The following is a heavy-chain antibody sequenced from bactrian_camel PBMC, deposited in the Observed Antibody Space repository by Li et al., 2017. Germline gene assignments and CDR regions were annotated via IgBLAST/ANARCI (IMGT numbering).Heavy chain of an antibody. J-gene: IGHJ4*01. CDR1: GFTFSSYG. Sequence: QLVESGGGLVQPGGSLRLSCAASGFTFSSYGMTWVRQAPGKQREGVAAIYRGGRTTYYPDSVKGRFAISQDSAENTMYLQMNSLKPDDTAVYSCARVRGVVAVGFVDYWGQGTQVTVS. CDR3: ARVRGVVAVGFVDY. D-gene: IGHD6*01. V-gene: IGHV3S40*01. CDR2: IYRGGRTT.